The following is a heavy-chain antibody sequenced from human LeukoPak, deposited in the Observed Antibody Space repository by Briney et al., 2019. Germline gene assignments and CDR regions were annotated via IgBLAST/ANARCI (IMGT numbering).Heavy chain of an antibody. V-gene: IGHV4-34*01. CDR1: GGSFSGYY. Sequence: PSETLSLTCAVYGGSFSGYYWSWIRQPPGKGLEWIGEINHSGSTNYNPSLRSRVTISVDRSKNQFSLKLSSVTAADTAVYYCARGGEQQLGDAFDIWGQGTMVTVSS. CDR2: INHSGST. CDR3: ARGGEQQLGDAFDI. J-gene: IGHJ3*02. D-gene: IGHD6-13*01.